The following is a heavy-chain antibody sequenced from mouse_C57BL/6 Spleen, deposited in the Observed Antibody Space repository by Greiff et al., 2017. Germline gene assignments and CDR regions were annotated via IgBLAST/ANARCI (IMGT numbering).Heavy chain of an antibody. CDR2: ISDGGSYT. CDR3: ARDPLYDGLAY. V-gene: IGHV5-4*01. Sequence: EVKLLESGGGLVKPGGSLKLSCAASGFTFSSYAMSWVRQTPEKRLEWVATISDGGSYTYYPDNVKGLFTISRDNAKNNLYLQMSHLKSEDTAMYYCARDPLYDGLAYWGQGTLVTVSA. J-gene: IGHJ3*01. CDR1: GFTFSSYA. D-gene: IGHD2-3*01.